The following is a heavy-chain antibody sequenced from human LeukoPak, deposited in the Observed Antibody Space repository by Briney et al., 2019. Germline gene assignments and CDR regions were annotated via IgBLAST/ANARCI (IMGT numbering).Heavy chain of an antibody. Sequence: PSETLSLTCTVSGYSISSGYYWGWIRQPPGKGLEWIGSIYHSGNTYYNPFLKSRVTISVDTSKNQFSLKLSSVTAADTAVYYCARGSAYSGYDLDWFDPWGQGTLVTVSS. CDR3: ARGSAYSGYDLDWFDP. CDR1: GYSISSGYY. J-gene: IGHJ5*02. D-gene: IGHD5-12*01. V-gene: IGHV4-38-2*02. CDR2: IYHSGNT.